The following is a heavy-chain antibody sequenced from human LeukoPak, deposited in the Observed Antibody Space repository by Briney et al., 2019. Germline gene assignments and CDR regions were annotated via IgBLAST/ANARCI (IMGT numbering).Heavy chain of an antibody. Sequence: GGSLRLSCAASGFTFSSYWMHWVRQAPGKGLVWVSRINSDGSSTSYADSVKGRFTISRDNAKNTLYLQMNSLRAEDTAVYYCAREGGRWLRSSYYFDYWGQGTLVTVSS. CDR3: AREGGRWLRSSYYFDY. CDR2: INSDGSST. J-gene: IGHJ4*02. D-gene: IGHD5-12*01. V-gene: IGHV3-74*01. CDR1: GFTFSSYW.